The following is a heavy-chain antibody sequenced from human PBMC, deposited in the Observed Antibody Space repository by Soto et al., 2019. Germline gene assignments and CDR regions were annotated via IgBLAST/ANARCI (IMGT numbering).Heavy chain of an antibody. D-gene: IGHD2-2*01. J-gene: IGHJ6*02. CDR2: INHSGST. CDR1: GGSFSGYY. V-gene: IGHV4-34*01. Sequence: SETLSLTCAVYGGSFSGYYWSWIRQPPGKGLEWIGGINHSGSTNYNPSLKSRVTISVDTSKNQFSLKLSSVTAADTAVYYCARSGGYIVVVPAANASYYYYYYGMDVWGQGTTVTVSS. CDR3: ARSGGYIVVVPAANASYYYYYYGMDV.